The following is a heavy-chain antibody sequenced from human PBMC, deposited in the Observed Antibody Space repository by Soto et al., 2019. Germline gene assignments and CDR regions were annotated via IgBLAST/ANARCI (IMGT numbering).Heavy chain of an antibody. CDR2: IYYSGST. Sequence: PSETLSLTCTVSGGSISSSSYYWGWIRQPPGKGLEWIGSIYYSGSTYHNPSLKSRVTISVDTSKNQFSLKLTSVTAADTAVYYCARQWDIVVVVAATFLGFDPWGQGTLVTVSS. CDR3: ARQWDIVVVVAATFLGFDP. D-gene: IGHD2-15*01. J-gene: IGHJ5*02. CDR1: GGSISSSSYY. V-gene: IGHV4-39*01.